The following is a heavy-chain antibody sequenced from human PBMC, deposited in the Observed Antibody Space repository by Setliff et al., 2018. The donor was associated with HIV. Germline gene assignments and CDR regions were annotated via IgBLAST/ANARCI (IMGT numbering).Heavy chain of an antibody. CDR2: IYYTGST. Sequence: PSETLSLTCTVSGGSISRGGYYWSWIRQHPGKGLEWIGYIYYTGSTYYNPSLKSRVTISVDTSKTQFYPKLRSVTASDTAVYYCARYTSKVDWFDPWGQGTLVTVSS. D-gene: IGHD2-2*02. V-gene: IGHV4-31*03. J-gene: IGHJ5*02. CDR1: GGSISRGGYY. CDR3: ARYTSKVDWFDP.